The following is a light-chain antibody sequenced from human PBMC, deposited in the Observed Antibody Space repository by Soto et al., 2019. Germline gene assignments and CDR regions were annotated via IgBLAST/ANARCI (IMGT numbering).Light chain of an antibody. Sequence: DIQMTQSPSSLSASVGDRVAITCRAGQSISTYLNWYQHKPGKAPSFLIYGASRLQSGVPSRFTGSGSGTDFTLTITTLQPEDFASYYCQQSYTTPWTFGQGTKVDIK. CDR1: QSISTY. J-gene: IGKJ1*01. CDR2: GAS. V-gene: IGKV1-39*01. CDR3: QQSYTTPWT.